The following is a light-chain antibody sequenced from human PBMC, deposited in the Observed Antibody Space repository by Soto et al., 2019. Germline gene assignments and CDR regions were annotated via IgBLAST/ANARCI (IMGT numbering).Light chain of an antibody. Sequence: QSALPQPPSASGSPGQRVIISCSGTSSNIGSNYVHWYQQLPGTTPTHLMYSNNHRPSRVPDRFSGSKSGTSASLAISGLRSEDEADYYCAVWDDSLRGRLFGGGTKLTVL. V-gene: IGLV1-47*02. CDR2: SNN. CDR3: AVWDDSLRGRL. CDR1: SSNIGSNY. J-gene: IGLJ3*02.